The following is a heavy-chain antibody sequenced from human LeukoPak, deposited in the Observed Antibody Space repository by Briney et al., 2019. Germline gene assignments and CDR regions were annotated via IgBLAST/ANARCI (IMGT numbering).Heavy chain of an antibody. V-gene: IGHV4-59*01. CDR1: GGSISSYY. J-gene: IGHJ6*04. Sequence: SETLSLTCTVSGGSISSYYWSWIRQPPGKGLEWIGYIYYSGSTNYNPSPKSRVTISVDTPKNQFSLKLSSVTAADTAVYYCARVPGHHSSGWYVVDVWGKGTTVTVSS. CDR2: IYYSGST. D-gene: IGHD6-19*01. CDR3: ARVPGHHSSGWYVVDV.